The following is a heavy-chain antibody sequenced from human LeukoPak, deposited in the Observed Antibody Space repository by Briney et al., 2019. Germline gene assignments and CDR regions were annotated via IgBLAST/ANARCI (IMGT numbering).Heavy chain of an antibody. CDR3: AREIGDYYDSSGYRTYYFDY. Sequence: SGTLSLTCAVSGGSISSSSWWSWVRQPPGKGLEWIGEIYHSGSTNYNPSLKSRVTISVDKSKNQFSLKLTSVTAADTAVYYCAREIGDYYDSSGYRTYYFDYWGQGTLVTVSS. V-gene: IGHV4-4*02. J-gene: IGHJ4*02. D-gene: IGHD3-22*01. CDR2: IYHSGST. CDR1: GGSISSSSW.